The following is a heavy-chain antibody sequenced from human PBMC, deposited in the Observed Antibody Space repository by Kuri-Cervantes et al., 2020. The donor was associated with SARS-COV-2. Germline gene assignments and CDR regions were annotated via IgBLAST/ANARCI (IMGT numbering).Heavy chain of an antibody. J-gene: IGHJ6*02. D-gene: IGHD6-13*01. CDR2: ISAYNGNT. CDR1: GYTFTSYG. Sequence: ASVKVSCKASGYTFTSYGISWVRQAPGQGLEWMGWISAYNGNTNYAQKLQGRVTMTTDTSTSTAYMELRSLRSDDTAVYYCASLKGAPTIAAGQGQGFYYYYYGIDVWGQGTTVTVSS. V-gene: IGHV1-18*01. CDR3: ASLKGAPTIAAGQGQGFYYYYYGIDV.